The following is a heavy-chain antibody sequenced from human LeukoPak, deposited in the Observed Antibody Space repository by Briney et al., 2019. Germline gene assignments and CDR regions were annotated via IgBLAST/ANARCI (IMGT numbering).Heavy chain of an antibody. V-gene: IGHV1-2*07. CDR3: ARGGTIVIVVAATLIDY. CDR1: GYTFTGYY. CDR2: INPKSGGT. Sequence: ASVKVSCKASGYTFTGYYMHWVRQAPGQGLGWMGWINPKSGGTNYAHKLQGRVTMTRDTSISTAYMELSRLRSDDTAVYYCARGGTIVIVVAATLIDYWGQGTLVTVSS. D-gene: IGHD2-15*01. J-gene: IGHJ4*02.